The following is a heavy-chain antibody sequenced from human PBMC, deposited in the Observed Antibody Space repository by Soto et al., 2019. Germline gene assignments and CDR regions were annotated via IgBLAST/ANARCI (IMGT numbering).Heavy chain of an antibody. D-gene: IGHD3-22*01. CDR1: GFTFSNYA. CDR3: GKGRYYDSSGYYPEDSIDY. J-gene: IGHJ4*02. V-gene: IGHV3-23*01. Sequence: PGGSLRLSCAASGFTFSNYAMSWVRQAPGQGLDWVSAISGSGGTTYYADSVKGRFTISRDNSKNTLFLQMNSLRAEDTAVYYCGKGRYYDSSGYYPEDSIDYWGQGTLVTVSS. CDR2: ISGSGGTT.